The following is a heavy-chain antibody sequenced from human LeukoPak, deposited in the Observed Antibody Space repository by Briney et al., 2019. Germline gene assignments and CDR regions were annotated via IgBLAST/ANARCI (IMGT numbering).Heavy chain of an antibody. D-gene: IGHD1-26*01. CDR1: GFTFSSYA. J-gene: IGHJ4*02. V-gene: IGHV3-23*01. CDR2: ISGSGGST. CDR3: AKDWPIVGAIVYYFDY. Sequence: PGGSLRLSCAASGFTFSSYAMRWVRQAPGKGLEWVSAISGSGGSTYYADSVKGRFTISRDNSKNTLYLRMNSLRAEDTAVYYCAKDWPIVGAIVYYFDYWGQGTLVTVSS.